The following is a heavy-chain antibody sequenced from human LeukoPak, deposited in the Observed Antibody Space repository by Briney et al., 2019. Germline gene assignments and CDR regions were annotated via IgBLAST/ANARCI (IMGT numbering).Heavy chain of an antibody. CDR1: GYTFTSPG. J-gene: IGHJ4*02. D-gene: IGHD6-19*01. CDR2: ISAYNGNT. CDR3: ARYSSGWYHFDS. V-gene: IGHV1-18*01. Sequence: ASVKVSCKASGYTFTSPGISWVRQAPGQGLEWMGWISAYNGNTNYAQKLQGRVTMTTGTSMSTAYMELRSLRSADTAVYYCARYSSGWYHFDSWGQGTLVTVSS.